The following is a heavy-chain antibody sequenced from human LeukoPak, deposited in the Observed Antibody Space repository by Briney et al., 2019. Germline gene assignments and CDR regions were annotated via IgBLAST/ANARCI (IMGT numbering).Heavy chain of an antibody. Sequence: ASVKVSCKASGYTFTSYAMHWVRQAPGQRPEWMGWINAGNGNTKYSQKFQGRVTITRDTSASTAYMELSSLRSEDTAVYYCARSRYGSGGSWYYFDYWGQGTLVTVSS. D-gene: IGHD2-15*01. J-gene: IGHJ4*02. CDR2: INAGNGNT. CDR1: GYTFTSYA. CDR3: ARSRYGSGGSWYYFDY. V-gene: IGHV1-3*01.